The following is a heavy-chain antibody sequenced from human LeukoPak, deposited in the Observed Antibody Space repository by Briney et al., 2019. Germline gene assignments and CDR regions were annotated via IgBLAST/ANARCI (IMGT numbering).Heavy chain of an antibody. Sequence: GGSLRLSCAASGFTFSSYWMSWVRQAPGKGLEWVANIKQDGSEKYYVDSVKGRFTISRDNAKNSLYLQMNSLRAEDTAVYYCATTYVVVTAVHDAFHIWGQGTMVTVSS. D-gene: IGHD2-21*02. CDR2: IKQDGSEK. CDR3: ATTYVVVTAVHDAFHI. V-gene: IGHV3-7*01. J-gene: IGHJ3*02. CDR1: GFTFSSYW.